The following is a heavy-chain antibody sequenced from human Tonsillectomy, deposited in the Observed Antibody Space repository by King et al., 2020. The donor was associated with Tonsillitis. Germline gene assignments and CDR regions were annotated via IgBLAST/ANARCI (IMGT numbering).Heavy chain of an antibody. CDR3: ARTRTSGGSGYYYYGMDV. CDR2: MNPNSGNT. Sequence: QLVQSGAEVKKPGASVKVSCKASGNTFTSYDINWVRQATGQGLEWMGWMNPNSGNTGYAQKFQGRVTMTRNTSITTAYMELSSLRSEDTAVYYCARTRTSGGSGYYYYGMDVWGQGTTVTVSS. D-gene: IGHD3-3*01. J-gene: IGHJ6*02. V-gene: IGHV1-8*01. CDR1: GNTFTSYD.